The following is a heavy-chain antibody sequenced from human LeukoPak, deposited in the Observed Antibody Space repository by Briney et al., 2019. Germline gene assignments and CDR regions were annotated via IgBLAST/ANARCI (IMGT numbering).Heavy chain of an antibody. CDR3: ATRYCSGGSCYSPSYYFDY. CDR1: GFTFSSYS. J-gene: IGHJ4*02. CDR2: ISSSSSSTI. Sequence: AGGSLRLSCAASGFTFSSYSMNWVRQAPGKGLEWVSYISSSSSSTIYYADSVKGRFTISRDNAKNSLYLQMNSLRAEDTAVYYCATRYCSGGSCYSPSYYFDYWGQGTLVTVSS. D-gene: IGHD2-15*01. V-gene: IGHV3-48*01.